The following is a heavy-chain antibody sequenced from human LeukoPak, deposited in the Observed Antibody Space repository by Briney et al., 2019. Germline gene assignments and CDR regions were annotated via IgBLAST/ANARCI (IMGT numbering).Heavy chain of an antibody. CDR1: GGSISSSSYY. CDR2: IYYSGST. V-gene: IGHV4-39*01. Sequence: ASETLSLTCTVSGGSISSSSYYWGWIRQPPGKGLEWIGSIYYSGSTYYNPSLKSRVTISVDTSKNQLSLKLSSVTAADTAVYYCARSPYDSSGYFDYWGQGTLVTVSS. CDR3: ARSPYDSSGYFDY. J-gene: IGHJ4*02. D-gene: IGHD3-22*01.